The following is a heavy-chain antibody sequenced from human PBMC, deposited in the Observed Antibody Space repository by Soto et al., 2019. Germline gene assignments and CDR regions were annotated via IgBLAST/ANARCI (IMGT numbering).Heavy chain of an antibody. Sequence: SVKVSCTASGYTFTCCCIRWVRQAPGQGLEWMGWTSAYNGNTNYAQKLQGRVTMTTDTSTSTAYMELRSLRSDVTAVYYCARDHASGIFNYWGQGTLVTVSS. CDR1: GYTFTCCC. CDR2: TSAYNGNT. V-gene: IGHV1-18*01. D-gene: IGHD3-10*01. CDR3: ARDHASGIFNY. J-gene: IGHJ4*02.